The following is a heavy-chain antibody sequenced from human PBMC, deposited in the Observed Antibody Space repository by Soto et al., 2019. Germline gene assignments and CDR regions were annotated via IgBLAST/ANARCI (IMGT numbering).Heavy chain of an antibody. Sequence: GASVKVSCKASGYTFTSYGINWVRQAPGRGLEWMGWINPGNGAAGTARRFQGRVSLSRNTATGTAYLELTSLRSDDTAVYYCGRGPSPRAPAGGTPYYYAMDVWGQGTTVTVSS. J-gene: IGHJ6*02. CDR3: GRGPSPRAPAGGTPYYYAMDV. CDR1: GYTFTSYG. D-gene: IGHD6-13*01. V-gene: IGHV1-8*01. CDR2: INPGNGAA.